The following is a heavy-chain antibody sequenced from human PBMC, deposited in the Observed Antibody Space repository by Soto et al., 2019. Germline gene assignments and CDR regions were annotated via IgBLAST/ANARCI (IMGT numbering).Heavy chain of an antibody. CDR2: IWYDGSNK. CDR1: GRSFSGYY. J-gene: IGHJ4*02. CDR3: AREGLGDSSGYYLLDY. V-gene: IGHV3-33*08. Sequence: LSLTCAVYGRSFSGYYWSWIRQPPGKGLEWVAVIWYDGSNKYYADSVKGRFTISRDNSKNTLYLQMNSLRAEDTAVYYCAREGLGDSSGYYLLDYWGQGTLVTVSS. D-gene: IGHD3-22*01.